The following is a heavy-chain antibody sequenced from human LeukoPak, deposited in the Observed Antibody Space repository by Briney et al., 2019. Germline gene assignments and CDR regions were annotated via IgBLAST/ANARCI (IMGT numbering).Heavy chain of an antibody. D-gene: IGHD3-3*01. Sequence: GRSLRLSCAASGFTFSSYGMHWARQAPGKGLEWVAVISYDGSNKYYADSVKGRFTISRDNSKNTLYLQMNSLRGEDTAVYYCAKDPGKFWSGHDYWGQGTLVTVSS. CDR1: GFTFSSYG. CDR3: AKDPGKFWSGHDY. J-gene: IGHJ4*02. V-gene: IGHV3-30*18. CDR2: ISYDGSNK.